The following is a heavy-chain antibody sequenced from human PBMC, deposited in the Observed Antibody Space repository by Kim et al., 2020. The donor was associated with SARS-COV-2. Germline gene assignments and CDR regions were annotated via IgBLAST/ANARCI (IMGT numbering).Heavy chain of an antibody. Sequence: GGSLRLSCAASGFTFSSYWMSWVRQAPGRGLEWLANIKQDGSEKYYADSLKGRLTISRDNAKNSLSLEMNSLRVEDTAVYYCARGVNDYAWGTFRGFDFWGQGILVTVSS. CDR1: GFTFSSYW. J-gene: IGHJ4*02. V-gene: IGHV3-7*03. CDR2: IKQDGSEK. CDR3: ARGVNDYAWGTFRGFDF. D-gene: IGHD3-16*01.